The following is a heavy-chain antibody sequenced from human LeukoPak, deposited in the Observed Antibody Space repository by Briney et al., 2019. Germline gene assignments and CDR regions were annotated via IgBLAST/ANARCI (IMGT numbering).Heavy chain of an antibody. J-gene: IGHJ4*02. CDR1: GGSISSSSYY. Sequence: SETLSLTCTVSGGSISSSSYYWGWIRQPPGKGLEWIGSIYYSGSTYYNPSLKSRVTISVDTSENQFSLKLSSVTAADTAVYYCASIHLSSSAYFDYWGQGTLVTVSS. D-gene: IGHD6-13*01. CDR2: IYYSGST. CDR3: ASIHLSSSAYFDY. V-gene: IGHV4-39*01.